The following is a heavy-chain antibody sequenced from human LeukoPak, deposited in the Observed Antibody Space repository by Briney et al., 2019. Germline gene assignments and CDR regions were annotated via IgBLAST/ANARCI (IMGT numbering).Heavy chain of an antibody. J-gene: IGHJ4*02. CDR3: AKDGKMATTPFDY. CDR1: GFTFSSYG. CDR2: ISYDGSNK. D-gene: IGHD5-24*01. V-gene: IGHV3-30*18. Sequence: GGSLRLSCAASGFTFSSYGMHWVRQAPGKGLEWVAVISYDGSNKYYADSAKGRFTISRDNSKNTLYLQMNSLRAEDTAVYYCAKDGKMATTPFDYWGQGTLVTVSS.